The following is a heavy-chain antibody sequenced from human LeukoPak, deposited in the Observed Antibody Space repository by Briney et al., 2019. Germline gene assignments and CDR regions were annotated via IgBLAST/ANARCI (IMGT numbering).Heavy chain of an antibody. CDR2: ISAYNGNP. Sequence: GASVKVSCKASGYTFTSYSINWVRQAPGQGLEWMGWISAYNGNPKYAQKLQGRVTMTTDTSTSTAYMELRSLRSDDMAVYYCARGLGGSGSYFLTFDYWGQGTLVTVSS. V-gene: IGHV1-18*03. CDR1: GYTFTSYS. D-gene: IGHD1-26*01. J-gene: IGHJ4*02. CDR3: ARGLGGSGSYFLTFDY.